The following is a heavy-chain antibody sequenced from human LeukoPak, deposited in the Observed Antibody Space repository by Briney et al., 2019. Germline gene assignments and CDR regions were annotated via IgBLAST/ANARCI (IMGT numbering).Heavy chain of an antibody. Sequence: GGSLRLSCAASGFTFSSYAMSWVRQAREKGLEWVSSISDSGVTTYYADSVKGRFTISRDNSKNTLYLQMNSLRAEDTAVYYCAKEKTTVITPGIDYWGQGTLVTVSS. CDR1: GFTFSSYA. CDR3: AKEKTTVITPGIDY. D-gene: IGHD4-23*01. J-gene: IGHJ4*02. CDR2: ISDSGVTT. V-gene: IGHV3-23*01.